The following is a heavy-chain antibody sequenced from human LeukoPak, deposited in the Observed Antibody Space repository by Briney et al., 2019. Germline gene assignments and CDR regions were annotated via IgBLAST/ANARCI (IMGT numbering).Heavy chain of an antibody. CDR3: AKAQWERYYFDY. CDR1: GFTFGAYA. D-gene: IGHD1-26*01. J-gene: IGHJ4*02. Sequence: PGGSLRLSRAASGFTFGAYAMNWVRPAPGKGLEWVSTISGGGVSTYYADSVKGRFTMSRDNSKNTLYLQLDSLRAEDTAVYYCAKAQWERYYFDYWGQGTLVTVSS. V-gene: IGHV3-23*01. CDR2: ISGGGVST.